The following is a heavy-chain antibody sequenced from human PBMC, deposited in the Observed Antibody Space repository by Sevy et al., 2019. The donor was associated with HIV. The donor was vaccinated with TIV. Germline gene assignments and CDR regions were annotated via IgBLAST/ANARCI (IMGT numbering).Heavy chain of an antibody. Sequence: ASVKVSCKASGGTFSSYAISWVRQAPGQGLEWMGGIIPIFGTANYAQKFQGRVTITADESTSTAYMELSSLRSEDTAVYYCARQNSYGGRIVVVTAASDAFDIWGQGTMVTVSS. J-gene: IGHJ3*02. D-gene: IGHD2-21*02. CDR1: GGTFSSYA. V-gene: IGHV1-69*13. CDR2: IIPIFGTA. CDR3: ARQNSYGGRIVVVTAASDAFDI.